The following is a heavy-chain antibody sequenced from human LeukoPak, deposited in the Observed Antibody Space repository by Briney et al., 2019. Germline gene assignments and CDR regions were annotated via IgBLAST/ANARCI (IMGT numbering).Heavy chain of an antibody. CDR2: INHSGST. CDR3: ASWDY. J-gene: IGHJ4*02. V-gene: IGHV4-34*01. Sequence: SETLSLTCAVYGGSFSGYYWSWIRQPPGKGLEWIGEINHSGSTNYNPSLKSRVTISVDTSKNQFSLRLSSVTAADTAVYYCASWDYWGQGTLVTVSS. CDR1: GGSFSGYY.